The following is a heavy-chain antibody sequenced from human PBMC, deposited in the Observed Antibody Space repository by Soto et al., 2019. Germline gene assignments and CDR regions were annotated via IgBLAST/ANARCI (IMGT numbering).Heavy chain of an antibody. V-gene: IGHV3-23*01. Sequence: GGSLRLSCAASGFTFSSYAMSWVRQAPGKGLEWVSAISGSGGSTYYADSVKGRFTISRDNSKNTLYLQMNSLRAEDTAVYYCAKDLPTESSGYYSPYYYYGMDVWGQGTTVTVSS. J-gene: IGHJ6*02. CDR3: AKDLPTESSGYYSPYYYYGMDV. D-gene: IGHD3-22*01. CDR2: ISGSGGST. CDR1: GFTFSSYA.